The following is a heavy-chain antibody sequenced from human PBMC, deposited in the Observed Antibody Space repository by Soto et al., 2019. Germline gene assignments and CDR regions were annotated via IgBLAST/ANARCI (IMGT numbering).Heavy chain of an antibody. CDR2: INPSGGST. D-gene: IGHD2-2*01. V-gene: IGHV1-46*01. J-gene: IGHJ4*02. CDR3: ARGFCTTTTCLVGDF. CDR1: GYTFTSYY. Sequence: GASVKVSCKASGYTFTSYYMHWVRQTPGQGLEWMGIINPSGGSTNYAQRFQGRVTMTRDTSTSTVYMDLSDLRSEDTAVYYCARGFCTTTTCLVGDFWGQGTLVTVSS.